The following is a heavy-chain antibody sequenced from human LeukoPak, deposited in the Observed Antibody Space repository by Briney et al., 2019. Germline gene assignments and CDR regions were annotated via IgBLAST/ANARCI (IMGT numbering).Heavy chain of an antibody. D-gene: IGHD3-16*01. CDR1: GFNFSDYY. J-gene: IGHJ4*02. CDR2: ISSSSSYT. V-gene: IGHV3-11*06. CDR3: ARDRGSIYDYVWGSYPDY. Sequence: GGSLRLSCAASGFNFSDYYMSWMGQAPGKGLEWVSYISSSSSYTNYADSVKGRFTISRDNAKNSLYLQMNSLRAEDTAVYYCARDRGSIYDYVWGSYPDYWGQGTLVTVSS.